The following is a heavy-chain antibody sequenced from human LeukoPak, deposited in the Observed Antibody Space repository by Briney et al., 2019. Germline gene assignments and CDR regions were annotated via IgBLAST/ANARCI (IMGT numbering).Heavy chain of an antibody. J-gene: IGHJ6*03. V-gene: IGHV3-48*01. D-gene: IGHD3-10*01. Sequence: GGSLRLSCAASGFTFSSYSMNWVRQAPGKGLEWVSYISSSSSTIYYADSVKGRFTISRDNAKNSLYLQMDGLRAEDTAVYYCARAPRNVEHMVRGMTMTNYYYHYMDVWGKGTTVTISS. CDR2: ISSSSSTI. CDR3: ARAPRNVEHMVRGMTMTNYYYHYMDV. CDR1: GFTFSSYS.